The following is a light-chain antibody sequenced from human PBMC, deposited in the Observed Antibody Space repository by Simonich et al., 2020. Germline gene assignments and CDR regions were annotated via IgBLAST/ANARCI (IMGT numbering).Light chain of an antibody. CDR2: VKN. CDR3: NSRDSSGNSVV. Sequence: SSELTQDPAVSVALGQTVRITCQGDCLRSYYASWYQQKPVQAPVLVIYVKNNRTSGIPDRFSGSSSGHTASLTITGAQAEDEADYYCNSRDSSGNSVVFGGGTKLTVL. V-gene: IGLV3-19*01. J-gene: IGLJ2*01. CDR1: CLRSYY.